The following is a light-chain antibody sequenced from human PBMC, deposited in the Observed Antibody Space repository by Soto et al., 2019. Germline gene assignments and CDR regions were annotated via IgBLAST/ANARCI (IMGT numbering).Light chain of an antibody. CDR1: SSDVGGYNY. J-gene: IGLJ1*01. V-gene: IGLV2-14*03. CDR2: DVS. CDR3: SSYTSSTTPYV. Sequence: QSMPTQPPSVSESPCQSMTNPYTGTSSDVGGYNYVSWYQRHPGKAPKLMIFDVSNRPSGVSNRFSGSKSANTASLTISGLQAEDEADYFCSSYTSSTTPYVFGTGTKVTVL.